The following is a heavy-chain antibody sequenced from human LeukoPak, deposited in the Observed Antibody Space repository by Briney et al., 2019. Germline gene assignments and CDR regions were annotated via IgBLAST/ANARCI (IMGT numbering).Heavy chain of an antibody. CDR3: ARDAEMATILGEDY. Sequence: GGSLRLSCAASGFTFSSYAMSWVRQAPGKGLEWVSAISGSGGSTYYADSVKGRFTISRDNAKNSLYLQMNSLRAEDTAVYYCARDAEMATILGEDYWGQGTLVTVSS. CDR2: ISGSGGST. J-gene: IGHJ4*02. V-gene: IGHV3-23*01. CDR1: GFTFSSYA. D-gene: IGHD5-24*01.